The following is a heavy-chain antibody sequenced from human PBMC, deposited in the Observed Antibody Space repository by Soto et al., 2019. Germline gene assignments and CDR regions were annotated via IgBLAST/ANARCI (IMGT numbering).Heavy chain of an antibody. CDR1: GGSISGGAYY. CDR2: IFYSGST. J-gene: IGHJ6*02. V-gene: IGHV4-39*01. D-gene: IGHD1-7*01. Sequence: SETLSLTCTVSGGSISGGAYYWSWIRQHPGKGLEWIGCIFYSGSTFYNPSLKSRVTISVDTSKNQFSLKLSSVTAADTAVYYCARRGNYDLLPKYGMDVWGQGTTVTVSS. CDR3: ARRGNYDLLPKYGMDV.